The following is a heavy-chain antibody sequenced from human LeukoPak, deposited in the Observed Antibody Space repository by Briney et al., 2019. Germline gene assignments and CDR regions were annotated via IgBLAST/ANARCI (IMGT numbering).Heavy chain of an antibody. CDR2: MNPNSGNT. V-gene: IGHV1-8*01. D-gene: IGHD3-10*01. CDR3: ARSSKGSGSTYYYYYYMDV. Sequence: GASVKVSCKASGYTFTSYDINWVRQATGQGLEWMGWMNPNSGNTGYAQKFQGRVTMTRNTSISTAYMELSSLRSEDTAVYYCARSSKGSGSTYYYYYYMDVWGKGTTVTISS. CDR1: GYTFTSYD. J-gene: IGHJ6*03.